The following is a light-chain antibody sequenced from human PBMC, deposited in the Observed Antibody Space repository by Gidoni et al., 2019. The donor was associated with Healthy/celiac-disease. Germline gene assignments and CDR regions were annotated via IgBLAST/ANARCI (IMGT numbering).Light chain of an antibody. CDR2: FDN. CDR3: AAWDDSLNGRV. J-gene: IGLJ3*02. CDR1: SSNIGNKA. Sequence: QSMLTQPPSVSTAPRQRVTISCSGSSSNIGNKAVTWYQQLPGKAPKLLIHFDNLLPSWVSDRFSRSNSCTSASFAISGLQSEDDAYYYCAAWDDSLNGRVFGGGTKLTVL. V-gene: IGLV1-36*01.